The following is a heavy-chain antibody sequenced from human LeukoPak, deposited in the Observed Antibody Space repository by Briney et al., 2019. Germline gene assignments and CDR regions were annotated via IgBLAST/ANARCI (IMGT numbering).Heavy chain of an antibody. Sequence: SETLSLTCTVSGGSISSYYWSWIRQPPGKGLEWIGYIYYSGSTNYNPSLKSRVTISVDTSKNQLSLKLSSVTAADTAVYYCARRVSAFFYGMDVWGQGTTVTVSS. J-gene: IGHJ6*02. V-gene: IGHV4-59*01. CDR2: IYYSGST. D-gene: IGHD2-21*01. CDR1: GGSISSYY. CDR3: ARRVSAFFYGMDV.